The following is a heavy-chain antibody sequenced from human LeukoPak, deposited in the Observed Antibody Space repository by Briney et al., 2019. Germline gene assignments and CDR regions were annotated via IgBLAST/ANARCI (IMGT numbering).Heavy chain of an antibody. CDR2: IYYSWST. V-gene: IGHV4-59*01. D-gene: IGHD7-27*01. CDR3: ARLTRRNGFDP. Sequence: SETLSLTCTVPGGSISSYYWSWIRQPPGKGLEWIGYIYYSWSTNYNPSLKSRVTISVDTSKNQFSLKLSSVTAADTAVYYCARLTRRNGFDPWGQGTLVTVSS. CDR1: GGSISSYY. J-gene: IGHJ5*02.